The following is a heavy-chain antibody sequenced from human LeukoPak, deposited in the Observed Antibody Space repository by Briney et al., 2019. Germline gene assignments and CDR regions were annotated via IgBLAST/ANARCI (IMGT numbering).Heavy chain of an antibody. D-gene: IGHD1/OR15-1a*01. CDR3: ARENTAPDAFDI. CDR1: GDSVSSNSAA. Sequence: SQTLSLTCAISGDSVSSNSAAWNWIRQSPSRGLEWLGRTYYRSKWYSDYAVSVESRITIKPDTSKNQFSLQLNSVTPEDTAVYYRARENTAPDAFDIWGQGTMVTVSS. V-gene: IGHV6-1*01. CDR2: TYYRSKWYS. J-gene: IGHJ3*02.